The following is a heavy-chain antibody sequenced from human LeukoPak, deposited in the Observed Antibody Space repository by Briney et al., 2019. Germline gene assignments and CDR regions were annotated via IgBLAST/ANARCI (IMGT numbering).Heavy chain of an antibody. J-gene: IGHJ4*02. CDR3: ARGFGGYCSSTSRLVTIDY. Sequence: GESLRLSCAASGFTFSSYTMNRVRQAPGKGPEWVSSTCSTRTYICYADSVKGRFTISRDNAKNSVYLQMDSLRAEDTAVYYCARGFGGYCSSTSRLVTIDYWGQGIPVTVSS. V-gene: IGHV3-21*01. CDR1: GFTFSSYT. D-gene: IGHD2-2*01. CDR2: TCSTRTYI.